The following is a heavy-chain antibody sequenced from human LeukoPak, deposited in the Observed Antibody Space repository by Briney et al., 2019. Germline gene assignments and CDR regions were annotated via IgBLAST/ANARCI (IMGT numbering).Heavy chain of an antibody. CDR1: GFTFSSYA. D-gene: IGHD3-22*01. CDR3: ARDLTYYYDSSGYYSLGVSDY. CDR2: ISYDGSNK. V-gene: IGHV3-30-3*01. Sequence: GGSLRLSCAASGFTFSSYAMHWVRQAPGKGLEWVAVISYDGSNKYYADSVKGRFTISRDNSKNTLYLQMNSLRAEDTAVYYCARDLTYYYDSSGYYSLGVSDYWGQGTLVTVSS. J-gene: IGHJ4*02.